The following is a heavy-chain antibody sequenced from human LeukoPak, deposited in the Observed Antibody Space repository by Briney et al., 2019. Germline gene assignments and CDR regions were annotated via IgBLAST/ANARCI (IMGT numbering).Heavy chain of an antibody. D-gene: IGHD2-8*01. CDR1: GGSISSSSYY. CDR2: IYYSGST. CDR3: ARDLRPRHCTTNCYTFDY. V-gene: IGHV4-39*07. J-gene: IGHJ4*02. Sequence: SETLSLTCTVSGGSISSSSYYWGWIRQPPGKGLEWIGSIYYSGSTYYNPSLRSRVTISVDTSNNQFSLKLSSVTAADTAVYYCARDLRPRHCTTNCYTFDYWGQGTLVTVSS.